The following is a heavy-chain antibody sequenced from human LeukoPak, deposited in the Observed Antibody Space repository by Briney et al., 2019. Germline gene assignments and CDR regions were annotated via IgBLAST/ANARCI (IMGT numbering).Heavy chain of an antibody. CDR1: GGSISSYY. V-gene: IGHV4-59*08. CDR3: ARQRIHWFDP. Sequence: NPSETLSLTCTVSGGSISSYYWSWIRQPPGMGLEWIGYIYYSGSTNYNPSLKSRVTISVDTSKNQFSLKLSSVTAADTAVYYCARQRIHWFDPWGQGTLVTVSS. J-gene: IGHJ5*02. CDR2: IYYSGST.